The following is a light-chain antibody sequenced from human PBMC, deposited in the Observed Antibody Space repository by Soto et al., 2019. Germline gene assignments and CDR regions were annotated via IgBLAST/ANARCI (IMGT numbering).Light chain of an antibody. V-gene: IGKV4-1*01. CDR2: WAS. Sequence: DIVMTQSPDSLAVSLGERATINCKSSKSVLYSSNNKNYLAWYQQRPGQPPKLLIYWASTRESGVPDRFSGSGSGTDFTLTITSLQAEDVAVYYCKQYESTPPTFGQGTKLEIK. CDR3: KQYESTPPT. J-gene: IGKJ2*01. CDR1: KSVLYSSNNKNY.